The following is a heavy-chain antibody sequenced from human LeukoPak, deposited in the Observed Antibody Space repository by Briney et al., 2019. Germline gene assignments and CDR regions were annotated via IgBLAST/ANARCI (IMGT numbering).Heavy chain of an antibody. CDR2: ISPGDSDT. CDR1: GYTFTTYW. V-gene: IGHV5-51*01. D-gene: IGHD2-2*01. J-gene: IGHJ3*02. Sequence: GESLKISCKGSGYTFTTYWIGWVRQMPGKGLEWMGIISPGDSDTRYSPSFQGQVTISADKSIRTAYLQWSSLKASDTAMYYCARRYCSSTSCHGAFDIWGQGTMVTVSS. CDR3: ARRYCSSTSCHGAFDI.